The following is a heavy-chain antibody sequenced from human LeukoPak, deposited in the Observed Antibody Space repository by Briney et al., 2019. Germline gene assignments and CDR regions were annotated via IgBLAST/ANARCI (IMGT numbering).Heavy chain of an antibody. CDR3: ARRRTSGDLDY. J-gene: IGHJ4*02. Sequence: GGSLRLSCAASGFTFSSYWMHWVRQTPGKGLVWVSRISSDGSSADYADSMKGRFTISRDNARDTLYLQMNSLRAEDTAVYYCARRRTSGDLDYWGQGTLVTVSS. CDR1: GFTFSSYW. V-gene: IGHV3-74*01. D-gene: IGHD2-2*01. CDR2: ISSDGSSA.